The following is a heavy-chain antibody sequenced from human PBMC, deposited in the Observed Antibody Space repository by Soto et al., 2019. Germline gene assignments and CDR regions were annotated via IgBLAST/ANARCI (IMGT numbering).Heavy chain of an antibody. Sequence: EVQLVESGGGLVQPGGSLRLSCAASGFTFSGYWMSWVRQAPGKGLEWVANIKQDGSEQFYVDSVKGRFTISRDNAKNSLYRQRNRLRAEDTAVYYCAREAVWGQGATVTVSS. CDR3: AREAV. J-gene: IGHJ6*02. V-gene: IGHV3-7*05. CDR2: IKQDGSEQ. CDR1: GFTFSGYW.